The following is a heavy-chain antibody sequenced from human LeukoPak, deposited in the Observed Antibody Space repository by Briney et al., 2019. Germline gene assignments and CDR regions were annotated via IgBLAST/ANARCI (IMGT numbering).Heavy chain of an antibody. CDR3: ATWAATLLGTDH. CDR2: INSSSSYI. V-gene: IGHV3-21*01. CDR1: GFTFSSYS. D-gene: IGHD3-3*01. J-gene: IGHJ5*02. Sequence: GGSLRLSCAASGFTFSSYSMNWVRQAPGKGLEWVSSINSSSSYIYYADSVKGRFTISRDNAKNSLYLQMNSLRAEDTALYYCATWAATLLGTDHWGQGTLVTVSS.